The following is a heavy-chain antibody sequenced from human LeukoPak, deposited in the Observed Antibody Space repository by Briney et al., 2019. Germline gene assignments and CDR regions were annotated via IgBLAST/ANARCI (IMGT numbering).Heavy chain of an antibody. D-gene: IGHD3-22*01. J-gene: IGHJ4*02. V-gene: IGHV4-30-4*08. CDR2: IYYSGST. CDR3: AREDYYDSSGYPDY. Sequence: SETLSLTCTVSGGSISSGDYYWSWIRQPPGKGLEWIGYIYYSGSTYYNPSLKSRVTISVDTSKNQFSLKLSSVTAADTAVYYCAREDYYDSSGYPDYWGQGTLVTVSS. CDR1: GGSISSGDYY.